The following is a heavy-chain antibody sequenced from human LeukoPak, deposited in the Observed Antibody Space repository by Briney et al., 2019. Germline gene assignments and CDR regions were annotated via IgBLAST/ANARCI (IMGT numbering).Heavy chain of an antibody. CDR3: AKGGGNYYDNGGHYLMRSYMDV. Sequence: GGSLRLSCVTSGFTFSSYGMHGVRQVPGKGLEWVAVISYDAKSSYHVDSVKGRFTISRDNSKNTLFLQMDSLRAEDTAVYYCAKGGGNYYDNGGHYLMRSYMDVWGKGTTVTVSS. CDR1: GFTFSSYG. V-gene: IGHV3-30*18. J-gene: IGHJ6*03. CDR2: ISYDAKSS. D-gene: IGHD3-22*01.